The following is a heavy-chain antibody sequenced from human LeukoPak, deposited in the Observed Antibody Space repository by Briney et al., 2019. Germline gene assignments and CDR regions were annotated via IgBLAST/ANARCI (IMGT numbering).Heavy chain of an antibody. V-gene: IGHV3-30-3*01. CDR2: ISYDGSNK. D-gene: IGHD3-22*01. J-gene: IGHJ5*02. Sequence: PGGSLRLSCAASGFTFSSYAMHWVRQAPGKGLEWVAVISYDGSNKYYADSVKGRFTISRDNSKNTLYLQMNSLRAEDTAAYYCAREGGGMIVNWFDPWGQGTLVTVSS. CDR3: AREGGGMIVNWFDP. CDR1: GFTFSSYA.